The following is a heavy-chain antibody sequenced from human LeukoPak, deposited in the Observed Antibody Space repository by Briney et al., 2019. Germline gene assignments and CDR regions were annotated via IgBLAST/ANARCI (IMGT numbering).Heavy chain of an antibody. D-gene: IGHD1-14*01. CDR1: GYAISSGYF. V-gene: IGHV4-38-2*02. CDR3: ARENNHFYDAFDI. CDR2: IYHSGST. Sequence: PSETLSLTCSVSGYAISSGYFWGWIRQPPGKGLEWIGTIYHSGSTYYNPSLKSRVTISVDTSKNQFSLKLSSVTAADTAVYYCARENNHFYDAFDIWGQGTMVTVSS. J-gene: IGHJ3*02.